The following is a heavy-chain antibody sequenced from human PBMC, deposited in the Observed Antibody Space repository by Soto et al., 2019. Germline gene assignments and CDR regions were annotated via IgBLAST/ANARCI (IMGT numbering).Heavy chain of an antibody. D-gene: IGHD3-3*01. CDR1: GFTFSSYA. V-gene: IGHV3-23*01. CDR3: AKDADYDFWSGYSGSNWFDP. J-gene: IGHJ5*02. Sequence: PGGSLRLSCAASGFTFSSYAMSWVRQAPGKGLEWVSAISGSGGSTYYADSVKGRFTISRDNSKNTLYLQMNSLRAEDTAVYYFAKDADYDFWSGYSGSNWFDPWGQGTLVTVSS. CDR2: ISGSGGST.